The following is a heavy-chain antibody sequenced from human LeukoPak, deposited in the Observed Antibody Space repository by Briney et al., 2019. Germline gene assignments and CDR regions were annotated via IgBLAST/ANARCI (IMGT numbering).Heavy chain of an antibody. Sequence: GVSLRLSCAASGFTFSSYAMSWVRQAPGKGLEWVANIKHDGSERYYVDSVKGRFTISRDNAKNSVYLQMSSLRAEDTAVYYCARDSGLSGYDLLDYWGQGTLVTVSS. J-gene: IGHJ4*02. CDR2: IKHDGSER. V-gene: IGHV3-7*01. CDR1: GFTFSSYA. CDR3: ARDSGLSGYDLLDY. D-gene: IGHD5-12*01.